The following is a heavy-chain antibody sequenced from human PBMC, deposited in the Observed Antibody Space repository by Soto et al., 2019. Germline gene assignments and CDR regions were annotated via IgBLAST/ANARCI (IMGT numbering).Heavy chain of an antibody. CDR2: IDPSDSYT. CDR3: ARHDGDYPYYYYHGMDV. CDR1: GYSFTSYW. D-gene: IGHD4-17*01. J-gene: IGHJ6*02. V-gene: IGHV5-10-1*01. Sequence: LGESLKISCKGSGYSFTSYWISWVRQMPGKGLEWMGRIDPSDSYTNYSPSFQGHVTISADKSISTAYLQWSSLKASDTAMYYCARHDGDYPYYYYHGMDVWGPGTTVTVSS.